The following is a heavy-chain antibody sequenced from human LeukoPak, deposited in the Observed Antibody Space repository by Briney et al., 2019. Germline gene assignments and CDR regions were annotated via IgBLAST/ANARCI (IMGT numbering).Heavy chain of an antibody. V-gene: IGHV4-61*08. J-gene: IGHJ4*02. Sequence: SQTLSLTCIVSGGSISSGGYYWSWIRQPPGKGLEWIGYIYYSGSTNYNPSLKSRVTISVDTSKNQFSLKLSSVTAADTAVYYCARTGSSGWYSDYWGQGTLVTVSS. CDR1: GGSISSGGYY. CDR2: IYYSGST. D-gene: IGHD6-19*01. CDR3: ARTGSSGWYSDY.